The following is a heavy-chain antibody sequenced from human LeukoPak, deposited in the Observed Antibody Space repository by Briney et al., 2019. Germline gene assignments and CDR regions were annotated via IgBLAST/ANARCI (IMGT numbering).Heavy chain of an antibody. CDR1: GGSISSGGYS. Sequence: KPSQTLSLTCAVSGGSISSGGYSWSWIRQPPGKGLEWIGYIYHSGSTYYNPSLKSRVTISVDRSKNQFSLKLSSVTAADTAVYYCARAYCGGDCYPPQYYFDYWGQGTLVTVSP. CDR2: IYHSGST. D-gene: IGHD2-21*02. J-gene: IGHJ4*02. V-gene: IGHV4-30-2*01. CDR3: ARAYCGGDCYPPQYYFDY.